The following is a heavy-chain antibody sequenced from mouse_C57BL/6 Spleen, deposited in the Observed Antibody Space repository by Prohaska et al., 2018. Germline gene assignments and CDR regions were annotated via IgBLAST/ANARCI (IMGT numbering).Heavy chain of an antibody. D-gene: IGHD2-4*01. CDR1: GYTFTSYW. CDR3: AREGDYDYDGGAMDY. CDR2: INPSNVGT. V-gene: IGHV1-53*01. J-gene: IGHJ4*01. Sequence: QVQLQQPGTELVKPGASVKLSRKASGYTFTSYWMHWVKQRTGQGLEWIGNINPSNVGTNYNEKFKSNATLTVDKSSSTAYMQLSSLTSEDSAVYYCAREGDYDYDGGAMDYLGQGTSVTVSS.